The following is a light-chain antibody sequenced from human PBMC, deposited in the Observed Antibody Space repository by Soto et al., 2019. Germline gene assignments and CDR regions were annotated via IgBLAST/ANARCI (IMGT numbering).Light chain of an antibody. CDR2: DAS. CDR1: QDISNY. Sequence: DIQMTQSPSSLSASVGDRVTISCQASQDISNYLNWYQQKPGKGPKLLIYDASTLETGVPSRFSGSGSGTDFTFTIGSLQPEEIATYYCHQYDSLPYTFGQGTNLEIK. J-gene: IGKJ2*01. CDR3: HQYDSLPYT. V-gene: IGKV1-33*01.